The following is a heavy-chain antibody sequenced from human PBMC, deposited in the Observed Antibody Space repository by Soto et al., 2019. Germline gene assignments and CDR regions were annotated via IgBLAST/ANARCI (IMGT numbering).Heavy chain of an antibody. D-gene: IGHD2-15*01. CDR1: GYTFTSYA. CDR3: ARDLGYALPDY. CDR2: INAGNGNT. J-gene: IGHJ4*02. Sequence: QVQLVQSGAEEKKHGASVKVSCKASGYTFTSYAMHWVRQAPGQRLEWMGWINAGNGNTKYSQMFQGRVTITRDTSASTAYMELSSLRSEDTAVYYCARDLGYALPDYWGQGTLATVSS. V-gene: IGHV1-3*05.